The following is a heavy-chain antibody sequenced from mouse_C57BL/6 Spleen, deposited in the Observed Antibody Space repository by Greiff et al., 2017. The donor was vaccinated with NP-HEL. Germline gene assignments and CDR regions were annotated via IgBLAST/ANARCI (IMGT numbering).Heavy chain of an antibody. CDR2: ISGGGGNT. CDR1: GFTFSSYT. D-gene: IGHD2-3*01. CDR3: ARREDGYSYFDY. Sequence: EVKLMESGGGLVKPGGSLKLSCAASGFTFSSYTMSWVRQTPEKRLEWVATISGGGGNTYYPDSVKGRFTISRDNAKNTLYLQMSSLRSEDTALYYCARREDGYSYFDYWGQGTTLTVSS. J-gene: IGHJ2*01. V-gene: IGHV5-9*01.